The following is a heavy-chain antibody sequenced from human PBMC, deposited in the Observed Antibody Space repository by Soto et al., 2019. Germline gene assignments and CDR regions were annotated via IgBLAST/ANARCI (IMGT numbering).Heavy chain of an antibody. D-gene: IGHD6-6*01. CDR2: IYYSGST. Sequence: SETLSLTCTVSGGSISSGGYCWSWIRQHPGKGLEWIGYIYYSGSTSYNPSLKSRVTISVDTSKNQFSLKLSSVTAADTAVYYCARTVSSSKGMDVWGQGTTVTVSS. CDR1: GGSISSGGYC. CDR3: ARTVSSSKGMDV. V-gene: IGHV4-31*03. J-gene: IGHJ6*02.